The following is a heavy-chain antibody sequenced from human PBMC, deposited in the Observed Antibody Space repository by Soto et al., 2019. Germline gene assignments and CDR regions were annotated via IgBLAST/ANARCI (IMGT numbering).Heavy chain of an antibody. CDR1: GGSISSGDYY. CDR3: AREVVIQLWPRGDYFDY. D-gene: IGHD5-18*01. Sequence: QVQLQESGPGLVKPSQTLSLTCTVSGGSISSGDYYWSWIRQPPGKGLEWIGYIYYSGSTSYNPSHRSRVTISVDTYKNQFSLKLSSVTAADTAVYYCAREVVIQLWPRGDYFDYWGQGTLVTV. J-gene: IGHJ4*02. V-gene: IGHV4-30-4*01. CDR2: IYYSGST.